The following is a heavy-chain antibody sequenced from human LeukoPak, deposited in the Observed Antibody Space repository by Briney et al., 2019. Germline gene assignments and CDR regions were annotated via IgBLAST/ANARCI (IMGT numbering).Heavy chain of an antibody. CDR1: GFTFSSYS. Sequence: PGGSLRLSCAASGFTFSSYSMNWVRQAPGKGLEWVSSISTSSSYIYYADSLKGRFTISRDNAKNSLNLQLNSLRAEDTAVYYYARAVVPVAGAFDYWGQGTLVTVSS. CDR2: ISTSSSYI. CDR3: ARAVVPVAGAFDY. J-gene: IGHJ4*02. D-gene: IGHD2-21*02. V-gene: IGHV3-21*01.